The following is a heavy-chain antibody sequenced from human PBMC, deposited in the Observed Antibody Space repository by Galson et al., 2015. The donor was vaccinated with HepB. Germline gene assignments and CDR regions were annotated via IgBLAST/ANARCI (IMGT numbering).Heavy chain of an antibody. V-gene: IGHV4-39*01. CDR1: GGSISSSSYY. CDR2: IYYSGST. CDR3: ARLYSSSWYYNYFDY. J-gene: IGHJ4*02. Sequence: ETLSLTCTVSGGSISSSSYYWGWIRQPPGKGLEWIGSIYYSGSTYYNPSLKSRVTISVDTSKNQFSLKLSSVTAADTAVYYCARLYSSSWYYNYFDYWGQGTLVTVSS. D-gene: IGHD6-13*01.